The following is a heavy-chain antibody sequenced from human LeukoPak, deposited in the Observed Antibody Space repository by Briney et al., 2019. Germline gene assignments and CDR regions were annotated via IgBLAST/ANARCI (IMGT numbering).Heavy chain of an antibody. Sequence: GGSLRLSCAASGFTFSSYAMSWVRQAPGKGLEWVSAITGSGDSTFYADSVKGRFTISRDNSKNTLYLQMNSLRAEDTAVYYCAKDFLGHVRGAPPRWFDPWGQGTLVTVSS. CDR3: AKDFLGHVRGAPPRWFDP. CDR2: ITGSGDST. D-gene: IGHD3-10*01. J-gene: IGHJ5*02. CDR1: GFTFSSYA. V-gene: IGHV3-23*01.